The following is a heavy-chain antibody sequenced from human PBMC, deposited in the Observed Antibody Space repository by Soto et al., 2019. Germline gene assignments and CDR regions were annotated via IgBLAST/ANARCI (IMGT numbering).Heavy chain of an antibody. V-gene: IGHV1-3*01. J-gene: IGHJ4*02. CDR2: IGAGDGKT. Sequence: ASVNVSCKASGYTFTSYAMHWVRQAPGQRLEWMGWIGAGDGKTYYSQNFQGRVTITKDTSASTAYMELSSLISEDTAVYYCVRDYASDSGVHLDFWGQGTLVTVSS. CDR1: GYTFTSYA. D-gene: IGHD3-22*01. CDR3: VRDYASDSGVHLDF.